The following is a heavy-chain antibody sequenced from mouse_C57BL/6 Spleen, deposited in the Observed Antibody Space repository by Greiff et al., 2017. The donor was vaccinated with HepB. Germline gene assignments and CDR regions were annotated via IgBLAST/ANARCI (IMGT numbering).Heavy chain of an antibody. J-gene: IGHJ4*01. Sequence: VQLQQPGAELVRPGSSVKLSCKASGYTFTSYWMDWVKQRPGQGLEWIGNIYPSDSETHYNQKFKDKATLTVDKSSSTAYMQLSSLTSEDSAVYYCARGGTRDAMDYWGQGTSVTVSS. CDR3: ARGGTRDAMDY. CDR2: IYPSDSET. V-gene: IGHV1-61*01. D-gene: IGHD3-3*01. CDR1: GYTFTSYW.